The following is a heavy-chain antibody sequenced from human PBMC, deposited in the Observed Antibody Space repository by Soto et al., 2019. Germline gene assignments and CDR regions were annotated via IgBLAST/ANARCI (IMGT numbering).Heavy chain of an antibody. V-gene: IGHV3-7*03. CDR1: GFIFNNYW. CDR2: IKHDGSET. CDR3: AKDWTGTEYYYYYYMDV. J-gene: IGHJ6*03. Sequence: PGGSLRLSCVGSGFIFNNYWMTWVRKASGKGLEWVASIKHDGSETYYIDSVKGRFTISRDDAKNTLYLQMNSLRAEDTAVYYCAKDWTGTEYYYYYYMDVWGKGTTVTVSS. D-gene: IGHD1-1*01.